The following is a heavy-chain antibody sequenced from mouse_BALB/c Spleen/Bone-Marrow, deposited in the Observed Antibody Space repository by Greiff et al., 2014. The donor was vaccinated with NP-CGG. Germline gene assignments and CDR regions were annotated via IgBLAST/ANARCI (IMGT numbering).Heavy chain of an antibody. V-gene: IGHV14-3*02. CDR3: AAYYYGSSQSAY. J-gene: IGHJ3*01. CDR2: IDPANGNT. Sequence: EVKLMESGAELVKPGASVKLSCTASGFNIKDTYMHWVKQRPEQGLEWIGRIDPANGNTKYDPKFQGKATITADTSSNTAYLQLSSLTSEDTAVYYCAAYYYGSSQSAYGGQGTLVTVSA. D-gene: IGHD1-1*01. CDR1: GFNIKDTY.